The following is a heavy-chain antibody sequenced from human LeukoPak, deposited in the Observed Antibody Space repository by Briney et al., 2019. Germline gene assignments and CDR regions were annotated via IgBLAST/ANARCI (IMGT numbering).Heavy chain of an antibody. D-gene: IGHD3-22*01. CDR2: IYYSGST. CDR3: VRDSGVYDSSGYWDY. V-gene: IGHV4-59*01. Sequence: SETLSLTCTVSGGSISSYYWSWIRQPPGKGLEWIGYIYYSGSTNYNPSLKSRVTISVDTSKNQFSLKLSSVTAADTAVYYCVRDSGVYDSSGYWDYWGQGTLVTVSS. J-gene: IGHJ4*02. CDR1: GGSISSYY.